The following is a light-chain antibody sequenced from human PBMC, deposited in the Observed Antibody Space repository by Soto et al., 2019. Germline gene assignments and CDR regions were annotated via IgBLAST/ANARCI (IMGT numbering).Light chain of an antibody. V-gene: IGKV1-5*03. CDR3: QQYNSHLGIT. J-gene: IGKJ3*01. CDR2: KAS. Sequence: DFQMTQSPASLSASVGDRVTITCRASESISSWLAWYQQKLGKAPKLLIYKASSLESGVPSRFSGSGSGTEFTLTISSLQPDDFATYYCQQYNSHLGITFGPGTKVDI. CDR1: ESISSW.